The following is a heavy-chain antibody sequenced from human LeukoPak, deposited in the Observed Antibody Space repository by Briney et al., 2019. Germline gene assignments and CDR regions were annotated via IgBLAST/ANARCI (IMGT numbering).Heavy chain of an antibody. J-gene: IGHJ4*02. CDR1: GFTVRSSY. CDR3: ARDRKGYYFDY. Sequence: PGGSLRLSCAASGFTVRSSYMNWVRQAPGKGLEWVSVIYNGETKVYADSVKGRFTISRDNSENTLHLQMNSLRAEDTAVYYCARDRKGYYFDYWGQGTLVTVSS. CDR2: IYNGETK. V-gene: IGHV3-53*01.